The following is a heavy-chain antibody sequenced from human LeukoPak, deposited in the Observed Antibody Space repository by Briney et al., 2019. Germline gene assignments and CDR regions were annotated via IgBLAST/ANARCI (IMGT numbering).Heavy chain of an antibody. J-gene: IGHJ6*02. CDR1: GGSISGGDYY. CDR2: IYYSGST. V-gene: IGHV4-30-4*01. Sequence: SETLSLTCTVSGGSISGGDYYWSWIRQPPGKGLEWIGYIYYSGSTYYNPSLKSRVTISVDTSKNQFSLKLSSVTAADTAVYYCAREPHIVATITHYGMDVWGQGTTVTVSS. CDR3: AREPHIVATITHYGMDV. D-gene: IGHD5-12*01.